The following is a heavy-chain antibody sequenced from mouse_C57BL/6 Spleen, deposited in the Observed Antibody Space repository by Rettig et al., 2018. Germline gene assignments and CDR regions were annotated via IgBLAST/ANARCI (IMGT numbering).Heavy chain of an antibody. J-gene: IGHJ3*01. CDR2: INPNNGGT. D-gene: IGHD1-1*01. Sequence: VKQSHGKSLEWIGDINPNNGGTIYNQKFKGKASLTVDKSSSTAYMELRSLTSEDTAVYFCARTIYYGSSWFAYWGQGTLVTVSA. CDR3: ARTIYYGSSWFAY. V-gene: IGHV1-18*01.